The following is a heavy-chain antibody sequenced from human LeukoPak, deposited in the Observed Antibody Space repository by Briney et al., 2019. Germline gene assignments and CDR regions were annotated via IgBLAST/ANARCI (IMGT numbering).Heavy chain of an antibody. Sequence: SETLSLTCTFSGGSISSSSYYWGWSRQPPGKGLEWSGSIYYSGSTYDNPPLKSRVTISVDTSKNQFSLKLSSVTAADTAVYYCASSITMVRGVINKFDYWGQGTLVTVSS. CDR1: GGSISSSSYY. CDR3: ASSITMVRGVINKFDY. J-gene: IGHJ4*02. D-gene: IGHD3-10*01. V-gene: IGHV4-39*01. CDR2: IYYSGST.